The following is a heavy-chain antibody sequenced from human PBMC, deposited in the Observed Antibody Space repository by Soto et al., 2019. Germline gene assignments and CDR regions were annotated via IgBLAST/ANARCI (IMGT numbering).Heavy chain of an antibody. CDR1: GGSISSYY. CDR3: ARGARSICSSTSCHDYYYYYGMDV. D-gene: IGHD2-2*01. CDR2: IYTSGST. Sequence: SETLSLTCTVSGGSISSYYWSWIRQPAGKGLEWIGRIYTSGSTNYNPSLKSRVTMSVDTSKNQFSLKLSSVTAADTAMYYCARGARSICSSTSCHDYYYYYGMDVWGQGTTVTVSS. J-gene: IGHJ6*02. V-gene: IGHV4-4*07.